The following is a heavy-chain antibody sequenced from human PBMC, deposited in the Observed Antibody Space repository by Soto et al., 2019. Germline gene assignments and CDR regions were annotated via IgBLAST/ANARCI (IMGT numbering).Heavy chain of an antibody. V-gene: IGHV1-69*06. CDR1: GGTFSSYA. J-gene: IGHJ5*02. Sequence: SVKVSCKASGGTFSSYAISWVRQAPGQGLEWMGGIIPIFGTANYAQKFQGRVTITADKSTSTAYMELSSLRSEDTAVYYCARGTPGYCTNGVCYNWFDPWGQGTLVTVSS. CDR2: IIPIFGTA. D-gene: IGHD2-8*01. CDR3: ARGTPGYCTNGVCYNWFDP.